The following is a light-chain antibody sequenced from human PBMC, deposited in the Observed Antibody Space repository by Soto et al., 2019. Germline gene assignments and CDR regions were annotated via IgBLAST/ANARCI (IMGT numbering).Light chain of an antibody. CDR2: EAS. J-gene: IGKJ1*01. CDR1: QAMRSD. CDR3: LQHNSYPQS. Sequence: IQVTQSPSSLSASVGDRVTITCRASQAMRSDLAWYQQKPGQDPKRLIYEASNVQNGVTSRFSGTVTGTQFSLTISGLHPEDSATYYCLQHNSYPQSLGQWTKVEGK. V-gene: IGKV1-17*01.